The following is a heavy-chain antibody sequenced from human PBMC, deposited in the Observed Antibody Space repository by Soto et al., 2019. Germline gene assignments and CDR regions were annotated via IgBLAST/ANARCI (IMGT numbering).Heavy chain of an antibody. D-gene: IGHD1-26*01. V-gene: IGHV4-34*01. CDR2: INHSGSS. Sequence: SETLCLTCAVSGGSCSGYIWTWIRQTPGKGLQWIGQINHSGSSIYNPSLKNRVTISTMSNNKFSLELSSVTAADTAVYYCTRGLFSGSSYSGSWYYFDSWGQGTMVTVSS. CDR1: GGSCSGYI. CDR3: TRGLFSGSSYSGSWYYFDS. J-gene: IGHJ4*02.